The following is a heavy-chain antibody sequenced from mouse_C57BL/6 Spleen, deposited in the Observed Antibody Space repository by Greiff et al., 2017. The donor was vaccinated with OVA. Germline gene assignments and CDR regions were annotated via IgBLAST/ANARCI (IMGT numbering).Heavy chain of an antibody. Sequence: EVQLQQSGAELVKPGASVKFSCKASGFNIRGYWMNWVKQRPEKGLAWIGRIDPEDGDTDYDRKFKGKATMTADTSSNTAYLQLSSLTSEDTAVYYCTTDYWGQGTTLTVSS. V-gene: IGHV14-1*01. CDR2: IDPEDGDT. CDR3: TTDY. J-gene: IGHJ2*01. CDR1: GFNIRGYW.